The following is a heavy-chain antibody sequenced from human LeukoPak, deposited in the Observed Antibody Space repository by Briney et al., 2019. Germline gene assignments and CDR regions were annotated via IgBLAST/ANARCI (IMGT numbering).Heavy chain of an antibody. CDR2: ISGSGGST. CDR1: GFTFSSYA. J-gene: IGHJ4*02. CDR3: AKKDAAAAGTGHFDY. Sequence: GGSLRLSCAASGFTFSSYAMSWVRQAPGKGLDWVSAISGSGGSTYYADSVKGRFTISRDNSKNTLYLQMNSLRAEDTAVYYCAKKDAAAAGTGHFDYWGQGTLVTVSS. D-gene: IGHD6-13*01. V-gene: IGHV3-23*01.